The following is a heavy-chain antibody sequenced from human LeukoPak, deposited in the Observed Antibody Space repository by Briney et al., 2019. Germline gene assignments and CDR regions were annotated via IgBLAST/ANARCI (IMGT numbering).Heavy chain of an antibody. J-gene: IGHJ5*02. CDR1: GGSLSSYY. CDR2: ISTSGST. D-gene: IGHD3-3*02. V-gene: IGHV4-4*07. CDR3: ARGDVLVEHWFDP. Sequence: SETLSLPYPVSGGSLSSYYRRWLRPPAAKGLEWVGRISTSGSTNYNPSLESRVTISIDMSMNHFSLKLTSVTAADTAVYYCARGDVLVEHWFDPWGQGTLVIVSS.